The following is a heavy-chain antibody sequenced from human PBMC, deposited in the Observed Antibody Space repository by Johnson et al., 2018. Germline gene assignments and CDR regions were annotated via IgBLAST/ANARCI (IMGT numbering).Heavy chain of an antibody. Sequence: EVQLLESGGGLVQPGGSLRLSCAASGFTFSGYAMSWVRQAPGTGLEWVSSIRSSAGSTYYADPLRGRFTISRDNSKDTLYLQMTSLRDDDTAVYFCAKDGYMDVWGKGTTVTVSS. J-gene: IGHJ6*03. CDR2: IRSSAGST. CDR3: AKDGYMDV. CDR1: GFTFSGYA. V-gene: IGHV3-23*01.